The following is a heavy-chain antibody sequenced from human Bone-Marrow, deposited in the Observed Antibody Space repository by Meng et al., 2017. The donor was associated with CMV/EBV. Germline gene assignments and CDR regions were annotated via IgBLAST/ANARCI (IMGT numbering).Heavy chain of an antibody. J-gene: IGHJ4*02. D-gene: IGHD2-2*02. V-gene: IGHV4-39*07. CDR2: IYYSGST. CDR3: ARGCCSSTRCYTMRY. CDR1: GGSISSSSYY. Sequence: SETLSLTCTVSGGSISSSSYYWGWIRQPPGKGLEWIGSIYYSGSTYYNPSLKSRVTISVDTSKNQFSLKLSSVTAADTAVYYCARGCCSSTRCYTMRYWGQGTLVTVSS.